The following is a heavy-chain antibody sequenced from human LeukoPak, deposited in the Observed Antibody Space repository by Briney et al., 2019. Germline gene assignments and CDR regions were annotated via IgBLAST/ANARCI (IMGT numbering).Heavy chain of an antibody. CDR2: ISDSGTST. V-gene: IGHV3-23*01. D-gene: IGHD2/OR15-2a*01. CDR1: GFTFNSCA. CDR3: AKRDYYSFDY. J-gene: IGHJ4*02. Sequence: GGSLRLSCAASGFTFNSCAMSWVRQAPGQGLEWVSTISDSGTSTFYADSVKGRFTNYRDNSKNTLYVQIDSLRAEDTAVYYCAKRDYYSFDYWGRGTLVTVSS.